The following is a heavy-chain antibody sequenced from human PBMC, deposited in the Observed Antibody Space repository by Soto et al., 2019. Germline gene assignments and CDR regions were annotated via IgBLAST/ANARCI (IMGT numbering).Heavy chain of an antibody. CDR3: ASYTIFGVVIPSPLFDY. V-gene: IGHV4-39*01. D-gene: IGHD3-3*01. CDR2: IYYSGST. CDR1: GGSISSSSYY. Sequence: SETLSLTCTVSGGSISSSSYYWGWIRQPPGKGLEWIGSIYYSGSTYYNQSLKSRVTISVDTSKNQFSLKLSSVTAADTAVYFCASYTIFGVVIPSPLFDYWGQGTLVTVSS. J-gene: IGHJ4*02.